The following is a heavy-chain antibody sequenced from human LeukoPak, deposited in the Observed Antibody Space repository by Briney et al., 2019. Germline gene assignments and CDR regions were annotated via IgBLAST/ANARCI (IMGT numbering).Heavy chain of an antibody. CDR3: AKASGEMSGSLDC. D-gene: IGHD5-24*01. V-gene: IGHV3-23*01. CDR2: ISGSGGST. CDR1: GFTFSSYA. Sequence: PGASLRLSCAASGFTFSSYAMSWVRQAPGKGLEWVSAISGSGGSTYYADSVRGRFTISRDNSKNTLYLQMNSLRAEDTAVYYCAKASGEMSGSLDCWGQGSLVTVSS. J-gene: IGHJ4*02.